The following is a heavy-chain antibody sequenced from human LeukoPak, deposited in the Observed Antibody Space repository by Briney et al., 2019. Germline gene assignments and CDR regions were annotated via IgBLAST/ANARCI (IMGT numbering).Heavy chain of an antibody. CDR3: AKDRIAAAVNTFDY. Sequence: GGSLRLSCAASGFTFDDYAMHWVRHAPGKGLEWVSGISWNSGSIGYADSVKGRFTISRDNSKNTLYLQMNSLRAEDTAVYYCAKDRIAAAVNTFDYWGQGTLVTVSS. V-gene: IGHV3-9*01. J-gene: IGHJ4*02. CDR1: GFTFDDYA. CDR2: ISWNSGSI. D-gene: IGHD6-13*01.